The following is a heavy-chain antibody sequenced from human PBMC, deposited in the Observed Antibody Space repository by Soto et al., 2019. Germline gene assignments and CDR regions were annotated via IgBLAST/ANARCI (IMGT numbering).Heavy chain of an antibody. V-gene: IGHV4-61*01. J-gene: IGHJ6*02. CDR2: IYYSGST. D-gene: IGHD2-15*01. CDR1: GGSVSSGSYY. Sequence: QVQLQESGPGLVKPSETLSLTCTVSGGSVSSGSYYWSWIRQPPGKGLEWIGYIYYSGSTNYNPSLKSRVTISVDTSKNQFSLKLSSVTAADTAVYYCARDQYCSGGSCYLSGGMDVWGQGTTVTVSS. CDR3: ARDQYCSGGSCYLSGGMDV.